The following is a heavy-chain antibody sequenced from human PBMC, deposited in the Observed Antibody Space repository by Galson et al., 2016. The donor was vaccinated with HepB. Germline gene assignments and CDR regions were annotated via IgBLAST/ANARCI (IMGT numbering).Heavy chain of an antibody. CDR3: AKNEEGRFDP. V-gene: IGHV3-30*18. Sequence: SLRLSCAASGFTFSSYGMHWVRQAPGKGLEWVAVISYDGTNKYYADSVKGRFTISRDNSKNTLYLQMNSLRAEDTAVYYCAKNEEGRFDPWGQGTLVTVSS. CDR1: GFTFSSYG. J-gene: IGHJ5*02. CDR2: ISYDGTNK.